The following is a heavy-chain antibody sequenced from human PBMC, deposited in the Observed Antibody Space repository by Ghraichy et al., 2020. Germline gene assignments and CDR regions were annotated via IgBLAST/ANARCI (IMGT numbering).Heavy chain of an antibody. Sequence: SETLSLTCTVSGGSISSYYWSWIRQPPGKGLEWIGYIYYSGSTNYSPSLKSRVTISVDTSKNQFSLKLSSVTAADTAVYYCAREIPGYSSGWYKGHNWFDPWGQGTLVTVSS. CDR2: IYYSGST. CDR3: AREIPGYSSGWYKGHNWFDP. J-gene: IGHJ5*02. V-gene: IGHV4-59*01. D-gene: IGHD6-19*01. CDR1: GGSISSYY.